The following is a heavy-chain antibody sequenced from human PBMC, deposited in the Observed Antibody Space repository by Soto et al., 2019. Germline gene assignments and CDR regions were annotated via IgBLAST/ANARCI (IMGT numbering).Heavy chain of an antibody. V-gene: IGHV6-1*01. CDR3: VRTGYSSLGDYYGMDV. D-gene: IGHD6-13*01. CDR2: TYYRSKWYN. Sequence: PSQTLSLTCAISGDSVSSNSAAWNWIRQSPSRGLEWLGRTYYRSKWYNDYAVSVKSRITINPDTSKNQFSLQLNSVTPEDTAVYYCVRTGYSSLGDYYGMDVWGQETTVTVSS. CDR1: GDSVSSNSAA. J-gene: IGHJ6*02.